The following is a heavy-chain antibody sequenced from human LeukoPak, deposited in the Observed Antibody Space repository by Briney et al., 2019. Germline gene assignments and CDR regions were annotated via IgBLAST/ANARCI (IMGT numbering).Heavy chain of an antibody. J-gene: IGHJ4*02. CDR3: ARLDSVLGAIDY. CDR1: GGSISSYY. Sequence: SETLSLTCTVSGGSISSYYWSWIRQPPGKGREWIGYIYYSGSTNYNPSLKSRVTISVDTSKNQFSLKLSSVTAADTAVYYCARLDSVLGAIDYWGQGTLVTVSS. D-gene: IGHD3-16*01. CDR2: IYYSGST. V-gene: IGHV4-59*08.